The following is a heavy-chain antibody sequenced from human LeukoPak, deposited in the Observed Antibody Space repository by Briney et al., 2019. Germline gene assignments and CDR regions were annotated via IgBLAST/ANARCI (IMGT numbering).Heavy chain of an antibody. CDR2: ISGSGGST. Sequence: GGSLRLSCAASGFTFSSYAMSWVRQAPGKGLEWVSAISGSGGSTYYADSVKGRFTISRDNSKNTLYLQMNSLRAEDTAVYYCAKYSSDVVLWFGELSQTKYYFDYWGQGTLVTVSS. D-gene: IGHD3-10*01. CDR3: AKYSSDVVLWFGELSQTKYYFDY. V-gene: IGHV3-23*01. J-gene: IGHJ4*02. CDR1: GFTFSSYA.